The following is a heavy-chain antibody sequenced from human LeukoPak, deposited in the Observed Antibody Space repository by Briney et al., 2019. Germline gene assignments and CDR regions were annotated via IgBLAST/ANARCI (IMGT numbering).Heavy chain of an antibody. CDR1: SDSVSSGSYY. CDR2: IYKNGSA. V-gene: IGHV4-61*01. Sequence: PSETLSLTCTVSSDSVSSGSYYWSWIRQPPGEGLEWIGYIYKNGSANYNPSLKSRVIISLDTSKNQFSLKLASVTAADTAVYYCARMALTKSDAFDIWGQGTIVTVST. J-gene: IGHJ3*02. D-gene: IGHD5-24*01. CDR3: ARMALTKSDAFDI.